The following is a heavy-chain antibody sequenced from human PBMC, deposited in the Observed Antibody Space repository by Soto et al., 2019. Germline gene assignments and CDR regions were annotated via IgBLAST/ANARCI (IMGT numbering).Heavy chain of an antibody. CDR2: TYYRSKWYN. V-gene: IGHV6-1*01. D-gene: IGHD3-22*01. J-gene: IGHJ4*02. CDR3: ARGYYDSSGYYSPIDY. Sequence: SETLSLTCAISGDSVSSNSAAWNWIRQSPSRGLEWLGRTYYRSKWYNDYAVSVKSRITINPDTSKNQFSLQLNSVTPEDTAVYYCARGYYDSSGYYSPIDYWGQGTLVTVSS. CDR1: GDSVSSNSAA.